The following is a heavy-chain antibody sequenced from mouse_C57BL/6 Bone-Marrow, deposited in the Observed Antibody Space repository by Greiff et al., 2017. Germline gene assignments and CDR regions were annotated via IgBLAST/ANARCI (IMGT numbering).Heavy chain of an antibody. J-gene: IGHJ2*01. Sequence: EVMLVESGGDLVKPGGSLKLSCAASGFTFSSYGMSWVRQTPDKRLEWVATISSGGSYTYYPDSVKGRFTFSRDNAKNTLYLQMSSLKSEDTAMYYCARLAGTYFDYWGQGTTLTVSS. CDR3: ARLAGTYFDY. V-gene: IGHV5-6*01. CDR1: GFTFSSYG. D-gene: IGHD4-1*01. CDR2: ISSGGSYT.